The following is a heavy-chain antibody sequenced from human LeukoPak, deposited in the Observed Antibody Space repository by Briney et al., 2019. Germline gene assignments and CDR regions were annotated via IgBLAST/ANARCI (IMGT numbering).Heavy chain of an antibody. CDR3: ARGDAGYSYGN. D-gene: IGHD5-18*01. CDR1: GGTFSSYA. V-gene: IGHV1-69*06. J-gene: IGHJ4*02. CDR2: IIPIFGTA. Sequence: SVKVSCKASGGTFSSYAISWVRQAPGQGLEWMGGIIPIFGTANYAQKFQGRVTITADKSTSTAYMKLSSLRSEDTAVYYCARGDAGYSYGNWGQGTLVTVSS.